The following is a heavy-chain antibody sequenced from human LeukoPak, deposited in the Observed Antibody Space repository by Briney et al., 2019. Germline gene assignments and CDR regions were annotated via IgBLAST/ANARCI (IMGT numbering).Heavy chain of an antibody. J-gene: IGHJ4*02. CDR1: GYTFTNYY. CDR3: ARFPHSGSYYEPYIFDY. CDR2: VYPSGGRT. Sequence: ASVKVSCKASGYTFTNYYMHWVRQAPGQGLEWMGIVYPSGGRTSYAQKFQGRVTMTRDMSTSTAYMELRSLRSDDTAVYYCARFPHSGSYYEPYIFDYWGQGTLVTVSS. V-gene: IGHV1-46*01. D-gene: IGHD1-26*01.